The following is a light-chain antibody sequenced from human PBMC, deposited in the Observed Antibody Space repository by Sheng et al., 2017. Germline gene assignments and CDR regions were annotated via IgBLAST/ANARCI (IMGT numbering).Light chain of an antibody. V-gene: IGLV1-40*01. Sequence: QSVLTQPPSVSGAPGQRVTISCTGSSSNIGAGYDVHWYQQVAGTAPKLLIYGNNIRPSGVPDRFSGSNSGTSASLAITGLQVEDEANYYCAAWDDSLSVVFGGGTKLTVL. CDR3: AAWDDSLSVV. CDR1: SSNIGAGYD. J-gene: IGLJ2*01. CDR2: GNN.